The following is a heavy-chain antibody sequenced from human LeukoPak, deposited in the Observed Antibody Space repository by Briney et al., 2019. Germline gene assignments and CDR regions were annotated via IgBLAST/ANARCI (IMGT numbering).Heavy chain of an antibody. D-gene: IGHD1-1*01. J-gene: IGHJ4*02. V-gene: IGHV3-21*01. Sequence: PGGSLRLSCAASGFTFSSYSMNWVRQSPGKGLEWVSSISSSSSYIYYADSVKGRFTISRDNSKNTLYLQMNSLRAEDMAVYYCVKRWTGTTIGQQDYWGQGTLVTVSS. CDR3: VKRWTGTTIGQQDY. CDR1: GFTFSSYS. CDR2: ISSSSSYI.